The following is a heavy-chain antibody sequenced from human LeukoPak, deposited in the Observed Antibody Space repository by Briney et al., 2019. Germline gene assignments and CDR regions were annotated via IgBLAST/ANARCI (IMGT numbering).Heavy chain of an antibody. CDR1: GGTFSSYA. V-gene: IGHV1-69*01. J-gene: IGHJ4*02. D-gene: IGHD6-13*01. CDR3: ARVALPGTVYYFDY. CDR2: IIPIFGTA. Sequence: ASVKVSCKVSGGTFSSYAISWVRQAPGRGLEWMGGIIPIFGTANYAQKFQGRVTITADESTSTAYMELSSLRSEDTAVYYCARVALPGTVYYFDYWGQGTLVTVSS.